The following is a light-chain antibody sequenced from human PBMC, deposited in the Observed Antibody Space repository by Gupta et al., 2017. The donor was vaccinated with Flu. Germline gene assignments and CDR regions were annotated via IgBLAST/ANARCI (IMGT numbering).Light chain of an antibody. CDR3: SSYTSSSTLV. Sequence: QSALTQPASVSASPAQSITISCTGTSSDVGGYNYVSWYQQHPGKAPKLMIYEVSNRPSGVSNRFSGYKSGNTASLTISGLQDEDEADYYCSSYTSSSTLVFGGGTKLTVL. V-gene: IGLV2-14*01. CDR2: EVS. CDR1: SSDVGGYNY. J-gene: IGLJ2*01.